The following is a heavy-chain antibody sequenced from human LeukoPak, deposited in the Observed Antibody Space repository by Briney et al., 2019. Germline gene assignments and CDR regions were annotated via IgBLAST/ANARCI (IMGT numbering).Heavy chain of an antibody. CDR1: GFTFGDYA. J-gene: IGHJ4*02. V-gene: IGHV3-11*04. CDR2: INGGGSPI. D-gene: IGHD2-21*01. CDR3: VRDNPRCCGVIPSNIDDY. Sequence: GRSLRLSCAASGFTFGDYAMSWFRQAPGKGLEWVSYINGGGSPIFYADSVRGRFTISRDNAKNSLYLQMNSLRAEDTAVYYCVRDNPRCCGVIPSNIDDYWGQGTLVTVSS.